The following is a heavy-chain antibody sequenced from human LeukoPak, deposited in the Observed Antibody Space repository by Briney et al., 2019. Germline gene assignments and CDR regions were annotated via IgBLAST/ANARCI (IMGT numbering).Heavy chain of an antibody. J-gene: IGHJ4*02. D-gene: IGHD2-15*01. CDR2: INPNSGGT. CDR3: ARGRRIGYCSGGSCSPHFDY. V-gene: IGHV1-2*02. CDR1: GYTFTGYY. Sequence: ASVKVSCKASGYTFTGYYMHWVRQAPGHGLEWMGWINPNSGGTNYAQKFQGRVTMTRDTSISTAYMELSRLRSDDTAVYYCARGRRIGYCSGGSCSPHFDYWGQGTLVTVSS.